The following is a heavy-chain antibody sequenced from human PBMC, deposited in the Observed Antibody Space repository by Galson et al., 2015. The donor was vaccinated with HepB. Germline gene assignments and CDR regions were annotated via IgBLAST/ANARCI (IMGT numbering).Heavy chain of an antibody. Sequence: ETLSLTCTVSGDSISSYYWSWIRQPPGKGLEWIGYVYYSGSTNYNPSLKSRVPISVDTSKNQFSLKLSSVTAADTAVYYCARETIAGSPFDYWGQGTLVTVSS. V-gene: IGHV4-59*01. J-gene: IGHJ4*02. CDR1: GDSISSYY. CDR3: ARETIAGSPFDY. CDR2: VYYSGST. D-gene: IGHD2-15*01.